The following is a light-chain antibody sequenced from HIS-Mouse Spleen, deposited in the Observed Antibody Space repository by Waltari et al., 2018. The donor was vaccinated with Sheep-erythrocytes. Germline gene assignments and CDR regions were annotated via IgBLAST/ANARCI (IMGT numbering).Light chain of an antibody. CDR2: GNS. Sequence: QSVLTQPPSVSGPPGQRVPIPCTGSSSKLGAGYAVPWYQQLPVTAPKLLSYGNSNRPSGVPDRFSGSKSGTSASLAITGLQAEDEADYYCQSYDSSLSGSVFGGGTKLTVL. J-gene: IGLJ2*01. CDR3: QSYDSSLSGSV. CDR1: SSKLGAGYA. V-gene: IGLV1-40*01.